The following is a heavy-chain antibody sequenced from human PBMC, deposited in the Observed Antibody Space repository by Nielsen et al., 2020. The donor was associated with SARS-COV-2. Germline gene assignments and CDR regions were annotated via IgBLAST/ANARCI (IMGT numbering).Heavy chain of an antibody. CDR1: GFTFSSYP. Sequence: GGSLRLSCSASGFTFSSYPMHWVRQAPGKGLEWVAFMRYDGTTQYYADSVKGRFTISRDSSSSTLYLQMNSLRTEDTAMYYCAKDISRFGELFGYWGQGSLVSVSS. CDR2: MRYDGTTQ. V-gene: IGHV3-30*02. D-gene: IGHD3-10*01. J-gene: IGHJ4*02. CDR3: AKDISRFGELFGY.